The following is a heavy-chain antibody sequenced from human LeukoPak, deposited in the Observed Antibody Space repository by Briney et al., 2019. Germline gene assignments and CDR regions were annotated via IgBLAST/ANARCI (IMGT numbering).Heavy chain of an antibody. V-gene: IGHV4-31*03. CDR1: GGSISSSTYY. Sequence: SETLSLTCTVSGGSISSSTYYWGWIRQHPGKGLEWIGYIYYSGSTYYNPSLKSRVTISVDTSKNQFSLKLSSVTAADTAVYYCARGPKYYYGSGSFYYFDYWGQGTLVTVSS. D-gene: IGHD3-10*01. CDR2: IYYSGST. CDR3: ARGPKYYYGSGSFYYFDY. J-gene: IGHJ4*02.